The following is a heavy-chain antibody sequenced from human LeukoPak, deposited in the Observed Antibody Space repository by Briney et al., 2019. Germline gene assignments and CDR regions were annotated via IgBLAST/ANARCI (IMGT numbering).Heavy chain of an antibody. J-gene: IGHJ5*02. D-gene: IGHD1-26*01. Sequence: ASVKVSCKASGYTFTSYYMHWVRQAPGQGLEWMGIINPSGGSTSYAQKFQGRVTMTRDTSTSTVYMELSSMRSEDTAVYYCARVFPWEQTGFDPWGQGTLVTVSS. CDR3: ARVFPWEQTGFDP. CDR1: GYTFTSYY. V-gene: IGHV1-46*03. CDR2: INPSGGST.